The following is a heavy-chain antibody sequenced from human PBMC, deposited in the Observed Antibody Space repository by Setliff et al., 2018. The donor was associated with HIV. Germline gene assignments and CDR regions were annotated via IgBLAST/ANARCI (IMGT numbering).Heavy chain of an antibody. V-gene: IGHV4-34*01. CDR2: INHSGIT. CDR1: GGSFSGYY. D-gene: IGHD3-16*01. J-gene: IGHJ4*02. CDR3: ARDQGGYFDF. Sequence: PSETLSLTCALYGGSFSGYYWSWIRQPPGKGLEWIGEINHSGITNYNPSLKSRLTISLDTSKNQFSLKLSSVTAADTAVYYCARDQGGYFDFWGQGTLVTVSS.